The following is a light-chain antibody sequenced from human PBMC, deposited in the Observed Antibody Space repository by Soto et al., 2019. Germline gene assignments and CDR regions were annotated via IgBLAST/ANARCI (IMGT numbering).Light chain of an antibody. Sequence: QSALTQPASVSGSPGQSITISCTGTSSDVGSYNLVSWYQQHPGKAPKLMIYEGSKRPSGVSNRFSGSKSGNTASLTISGLQAEDEADYYCCSYAGSSTPVVFGEGTQLTVL. J-gene: IGLJ2*01. CDR3: CSYAGSSTPVV. CDR1: SSDVGSYNL. V-gene: IGLV2-23*01. CDR2: EGS.